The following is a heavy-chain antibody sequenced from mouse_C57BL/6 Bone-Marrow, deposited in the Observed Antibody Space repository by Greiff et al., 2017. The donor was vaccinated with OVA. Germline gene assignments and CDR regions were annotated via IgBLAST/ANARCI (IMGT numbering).Heavy chain of an antibody. CDR1: GFTFSSYA. CDR3: ARDRGDGFAY. Sequence: EVQRVESGGGLVKPGGSLKLSCAASGFTFSSYAMSWVRQTPEKRLEWVATISDGGSYTHSPDNVKGRFTISRDHAKNNLYLQMSRMNSKDTAMYYCARDRGDGFAYWGQGTRVTVSA. V-gene: IGHV5-4*01. D-gene: IGHD2-3*01. CDR2: ISDGGSYT. J-gene: IGHJ3*01.